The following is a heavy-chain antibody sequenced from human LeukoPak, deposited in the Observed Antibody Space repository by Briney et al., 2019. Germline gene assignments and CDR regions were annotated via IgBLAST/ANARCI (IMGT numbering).Heavy chain of an antibody. V-gene: IGHV3-21*06. D-gene: IGHD5-12*01. J-gene: IGHJ4*02. CDR3: ARGVNGYDFDY. CDR1: GFTFSSYS. Sequence: GGSLRLSCAASGFTFSSYSMNWVRQAPGKGLEWVSSISSSYIYYADSVKGRFTISRDNAKNSLYLQMNSLRAEDTAVYYCARGVNGYDFDYWGQGTLVTVSS. CDR2: ISSSYI.